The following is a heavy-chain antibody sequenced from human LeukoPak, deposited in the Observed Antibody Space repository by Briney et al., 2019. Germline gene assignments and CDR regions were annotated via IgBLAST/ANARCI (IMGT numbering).Heavy chain of an antibody. CDR2: ISYDGSNK. CDR1: GFTFSSYG. J-gene: IGHJ3*02. Sequence: PGRSLRLSCAASGFTFSSYGMHWVRQAPGKGLEWVAVISYDGSNKYYADSVKGRFTISRDNSKNTLYLQMNSLRAEDTAVYYCAKDGGFRSDWNAPDTWGQGTMVTVSS. D-gene: IGHD1-1*01. V-gene: IGHV3-30*18. CDR3: AKDGGFRSDWNAPDT.